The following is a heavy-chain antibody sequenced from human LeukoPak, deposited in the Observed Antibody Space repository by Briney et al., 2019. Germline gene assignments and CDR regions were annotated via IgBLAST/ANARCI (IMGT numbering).Heavy chain of an antibody. CDR1: GFTFSSYA. CDR2: ISYDGSNK. J-gene: IGHJ6*02. Sequence: PGGSLRLSCAASGFTFSSYAMHWVRQAPGKGLEWVAVISYDGSNKYYADSVKGRFTISRDNSKNTLYLQMNSLRAEDTAVYYCARGSTVTTEDYYYGMDAWGQGTTVTVSS. D-gene: IGHD4-17*01. V-gene: IGHV3-30-3*01. CDR3: ARGSTVTTEDYYYGMDA.